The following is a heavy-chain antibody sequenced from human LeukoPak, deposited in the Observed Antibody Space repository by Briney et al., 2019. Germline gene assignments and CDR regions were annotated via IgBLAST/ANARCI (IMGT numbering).Heavy chain of an antibody. Sequence: SETLSLICTVSGGTVSSYYWGWIRQPPGKALEWIGYIHYSGDTKYSPSLQSRVTMSIDTSKNQLSLMLRSLTAADTALYSCARERAGAGQHNYFHPWGQGILVTVSS. CDR2: IHYSGDT. V-gene: IGHV4-59*02. CDR3: ARERAGAGQHNYFHP. CDR1: GGTVSSYY. J-gene: IGHJ5*02.